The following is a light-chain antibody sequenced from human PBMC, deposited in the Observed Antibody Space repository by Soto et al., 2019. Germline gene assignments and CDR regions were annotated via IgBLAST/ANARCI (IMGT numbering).Light chain of an antibody. Sequence: QSVLTQPASVSGSPGQSITISCTGTSSDVGAYNRVSWYQQRSGKAPKLMVYEVTNRPSGVSNRFSGSKSGNTASLTISGLQAEDEADYYCSSYTSSIPYVFGTGTKVTVL. CDR1: SSDVGAYNR. J-gene: IGLJ1*01. V-gene: IGLV2-14*01. CDR3: SSYTSSIPYV. CDR2: EVT.